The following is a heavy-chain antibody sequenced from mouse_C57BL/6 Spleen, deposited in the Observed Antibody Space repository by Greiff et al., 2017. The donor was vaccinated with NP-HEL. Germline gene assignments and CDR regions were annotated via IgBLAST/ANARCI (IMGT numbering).Heavy chain of an antibody. J-gene: IGHJ2*01. CDR2: ISYDGSN. V-gene: IGHV3-6*01. D-gene: IGHD4-1*01. Sequence: EVQLVESGPGLVKPSQSLSLTCSVTGYSITSGYYWNWIRQFPGNNLEWMGYISYDGSNNYNPSLKNRISITRDTSKNQFFLQLNSVTTEDTATYYCARAGTGTVDYWGQGTTLTVSS. CDR3: ARAGTGTVDY. CDR1: GYSITSGYY.